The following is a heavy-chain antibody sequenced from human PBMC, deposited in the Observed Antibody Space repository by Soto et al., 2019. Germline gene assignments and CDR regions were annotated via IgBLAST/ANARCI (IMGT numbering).Heavy chain of an antibody. Sequence: SPTLSLTCAISGDSVSSNSAAWNWIRQSPSRGLEWLGRTYYRSKWYNDYAVSVKSRITINPDTSKNQFSLQLNSVTPEDTAVYYCARDQKASNYDFWSGRPIYYGMDVWGQGTTVTVSS. CDR3: ARDQKASNYDFWSGRPIYYGMDV. D-gene: IGHD3-3*01. CDR2: TYYRSKWYN. V-gene: IGHV6-1*01. J-gene: IGHJ6*02. CDR1: GDSVSSNSAA.